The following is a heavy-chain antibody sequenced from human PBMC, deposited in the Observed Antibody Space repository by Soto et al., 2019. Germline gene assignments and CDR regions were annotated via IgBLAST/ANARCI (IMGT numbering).Heavy chain of an antibody. CDR3: ARVSSSWSWYFDL. CDR1: GYTFTSYG. CDR2: ISAYNGNT. Sequence: ASVTVSCTASGYTFTSYGISWVRQAPGQGLEWMGWISAYNGNTNYAQKLQGRVTMTTDTSTSTAYMELRSLRSDDTAVYYCARVSSSWSWYFDLWGRGTLVTVSS. V-gene: IGHV1-18*01. D-gene: IGHD6-13*01. J-gene: IGHJ2*01.